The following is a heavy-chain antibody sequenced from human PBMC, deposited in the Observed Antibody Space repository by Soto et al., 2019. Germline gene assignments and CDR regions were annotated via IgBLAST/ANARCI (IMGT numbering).Heavy chain of an antibody. CDR3: ATHWGSGWFSSMWMGV. J-gene: IGHJ6*02. D-gene: IGHD6-19*01. CDR1: GYSFTSYW. CDR2: IYPGESDT. V-gene: IGHV5-51*01. Sequence: PGESLKISCKGSGYSFTSYWIGWMRQMPGKGLEWMGIIYPGESDTRYSPSFQVQVTISADKSISTAYLQLSSLKASATAMYYCATHWGSGWFSSMWMGVLGQGTTVTVAS.